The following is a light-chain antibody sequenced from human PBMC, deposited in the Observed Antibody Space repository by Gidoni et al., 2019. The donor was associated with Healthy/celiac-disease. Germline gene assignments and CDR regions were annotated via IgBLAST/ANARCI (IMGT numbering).Light chain of an antibody. V-gene: IGLV1-40*01. CDR1: SSNIGAGYD. CDR3: QSYDSSLSGYV. Sequence: QSVLTQPPSVSGAPGQRVPISCTGSSSNIGAGYDVPWYQQLPGTAPKLLIYGNSHRPSGVPDRFSGSKSGTSASLAITGLQAEDEADYYCQSYDSSLSGYVFGTGTKVTVL. J-gene: IGLJ1*01. CDR2: GNS.